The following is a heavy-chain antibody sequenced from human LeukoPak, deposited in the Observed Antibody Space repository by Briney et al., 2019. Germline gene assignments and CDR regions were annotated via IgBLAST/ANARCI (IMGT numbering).Heavy chain of an antibody. J-gene: IGHJ4*02. V-gene: IGHV4-34*01. CDR3: ARTTPRGHMATIEY. CDR1: GGSFSGYY. CDR2: INHSGST. D-gene: IGHD5-24*01. Sequence: SETLSLTCAVYGGSFSGYYWSWIRQPPGKGLEWIGEINHSGSTNYNPSLKSRVTLSVDTSKNQSSLKLSSVTAADTAVYYCARTTPRGHMATIEYWGQGTLVTVSS.